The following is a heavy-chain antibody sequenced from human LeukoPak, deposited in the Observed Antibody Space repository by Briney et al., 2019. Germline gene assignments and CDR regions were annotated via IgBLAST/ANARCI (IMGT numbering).Heavy chain of an antibody. D-gene: IGHD2-15*01. V-gene: IGHV3-48*01. CDR2: ISGRGETI. CDR1: GFTFSNHN. Sequence: GGSLSLSCPASGFTFSNHNMEWARQAPGKGLEWISYISGRGETISYTHSVQDRFTISRDNAKNSIYLQMKGLRAEDTAVYYCARTYGSGSLDYGGQGILVTVSS. J-gene: IGHJ4*02. CDR3: ARTYGSGSLDY.